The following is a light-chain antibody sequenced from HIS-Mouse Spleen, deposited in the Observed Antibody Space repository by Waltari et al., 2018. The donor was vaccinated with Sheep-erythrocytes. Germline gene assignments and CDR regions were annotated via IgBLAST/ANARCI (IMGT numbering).Light chain of an antibody. J-gene: IGLJ2*01. V-gene: IGLV3-1*01. Sequence: SYELTQPPSVSVSPGQTASLTCSGDKLGDKYACWYQQKPGHSPVLVIYQDSKRPSGIPERFSGSNSGNTATLTISSLQPEDFATYYCQQSYSTPPLTFGGGTK. CDR1: KLGDKY. CDR3: QQSYSTPPLT. CDR2: QDS.